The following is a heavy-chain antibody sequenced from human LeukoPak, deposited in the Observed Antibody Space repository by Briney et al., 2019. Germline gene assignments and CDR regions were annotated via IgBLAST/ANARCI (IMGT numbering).Heavy chain of an antibody. J-gene: IGHJ3*02. CDR2: IISSSSYI. CDR3: ARDMSGYSYGYVTGAFDI. V-gene: IGHV3-21*01. CDR1: GFTFSSYS. D-gene: IGHD5-18*01. Sequence: GGSLRLSCAASGFTFSSYSMNWVRQAPGKGLEWGSSIISSSSYIYYADSVKGRFTISRDNAKNSLYLQMNSLRAEDTAVYYCARDMSGYSYGYVTGAFDIWGQGTMVTVSS.